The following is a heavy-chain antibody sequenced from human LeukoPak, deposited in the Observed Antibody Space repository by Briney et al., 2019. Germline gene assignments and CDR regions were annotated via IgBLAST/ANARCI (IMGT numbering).Heavy chain of an antibody. J-gene: IGHJ4*02. V-gene: IGHV1-18*01. CDR2: ISGKSGDT. Sequence: ASVKVSCKASGYTFTSYGISWVRQAPGQGLEWMGWISGKSGDTKYAQKVQGRVTMTTDTSTSTAYMELRSLRSDDTAVYYCARDLFYDSSGWVGYYWGQGTLVTASS. CDR3: ARDLFYDSSGWVGYY. CDR1: GYTFTSYG. D-gene: IGHD3-22*01.